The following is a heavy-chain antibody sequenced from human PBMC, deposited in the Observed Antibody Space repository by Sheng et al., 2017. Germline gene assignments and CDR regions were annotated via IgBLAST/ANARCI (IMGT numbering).Heavy chain of an antibody. CDR1: GFSFSSYA. Sequence: EVQVVESGGDLVQPGGSLRLSCAASGFSFSSYAMSWVRQAPGKGLECVSSISGSGDNTHFADSVKGRFTISRDNSKNTLYLQMSSLRAEDTAIYYCAKDAISGYSPYYFDYWGQGTLVTVSS. D-gene: IGHD5-12*01. J-gene: IGHJ4*02. CDR2: ISGSGDNT. V-gene: IGHV3-23*04. CDR3: AKDAISGYSPYYFDY.